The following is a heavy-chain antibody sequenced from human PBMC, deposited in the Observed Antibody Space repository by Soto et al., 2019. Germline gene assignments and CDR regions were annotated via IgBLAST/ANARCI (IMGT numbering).Heavy chain of an antibody. CDR1: GGSISSGGYS. D-gene: IGHD4-17*01. J-gene: IGHJ6*02. CDR3: ARAHYGDYGYGMDV. Sequence: PSETLSLPCAVSGGSISSGGYSWSWIRQPPGKGLEWIGYIYHSGTTYYNPSLKSRVTISVDRSKNQFSLKLSSVTAADTAVYYCARAHYGDYGYGMDVWGQGTTVTVS. CDR2: IYHSGTT. V-gene: IGHV4-30-2*01.